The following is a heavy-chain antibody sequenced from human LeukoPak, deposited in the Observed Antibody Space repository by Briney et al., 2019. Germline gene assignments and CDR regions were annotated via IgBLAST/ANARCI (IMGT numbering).Heavy chain of an antibody. CDR3: ATRIAGYRAFDI. CDR1: GGSFSGYY. CDR2: INHSGST. D-gene: IGHD6-13*01. J-gene: IGHJ3*02. V-gene: IGHV4-34*01. Sequence: SETLSLTCAVYGGSFSGYYWSWIRQPPGKGLEWIGEINHSGSTNYNPSLESRVTISVDTSKNQFSLKLSSVTAADTAVYYCATRIAGYRAFDIWGQGTMVTVSS.